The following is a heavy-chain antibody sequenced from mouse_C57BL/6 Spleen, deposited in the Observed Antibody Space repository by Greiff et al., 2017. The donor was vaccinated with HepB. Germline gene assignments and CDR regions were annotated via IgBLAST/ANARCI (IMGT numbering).Heavy chain of an antibody. CDR1: GYTFTSYW. CDR3: ARWLAYYAMDD. CDR2: IYPGRGST. J-gene: IGHJ4*01. D-gene: IGHD2-2*01. Sequence: QVQLQQPGAELVKPGASVKMSCKASGYTFTSYWITWVKQRPGQGLEWIGDIYPGRGSTNYNAKFKSKATLTVDTSSSTAYMRLSSLTSEESAVYYCARWLAYYAMDDWGQGTSVTVSS. V-gene: IGHV1-55*01.